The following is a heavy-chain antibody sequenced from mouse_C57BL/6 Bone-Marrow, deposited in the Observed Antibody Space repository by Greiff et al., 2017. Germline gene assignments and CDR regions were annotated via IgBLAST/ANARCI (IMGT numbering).Heavy chain of an antibody. V-gene: IGHV1-69*01. CDR1: GYTFTSSW. Sequence: VQLQQPGAELVMPGASVKLSCKASGYTFTSSWMHWVKQRPGQGLEWIGEIDPSDSYTNYNQKFKGKSTLTVDKSSSTAYMQLSSLPSEASAVYYCERESNWYYFDYWGQGTTLTVSS. J-gene: IGHJ2*01. CDR3: ERESNWYYFDY. CDR2: IDPSDSYT. D-gene: IGHD4-1*01.